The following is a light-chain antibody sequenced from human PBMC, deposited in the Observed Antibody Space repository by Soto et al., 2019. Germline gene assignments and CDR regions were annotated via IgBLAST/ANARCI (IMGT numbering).Light chain of an antibody. CDR1: QSIYIY. Sequence: IQMTQSPSSLSASIGDRVTSTCRASQSIYIYLNWYQQKPGKDPKLLIYDASSMESGVPSRFSGSGSGTEFTLTISSLQPDDFVTYYCQQYNSYYSWTFGQGTKVDIK. CDR3: QQYNSYYSWT. J-gene: IGKJ1*01. V-gene: IGKV1-5*01. CDR2: DAS.